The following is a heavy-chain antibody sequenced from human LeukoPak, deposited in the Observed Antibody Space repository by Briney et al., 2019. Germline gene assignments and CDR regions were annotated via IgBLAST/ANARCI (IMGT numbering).Heavy chain of an antibody. CDR2: ISGYNGNT. Sequence: ASVKVSCMASGYTFTSYGISWVRQAPGQGLDGMGWISGYNGNTNYAQKLQGRVTMTTDTSTSTASMELRSLRSDDTAVYYCARGSQSAYCSSTSCCCDYWGQGNLVTVSS. D-gene: IGHD2-2*01. V-gene: IGHV1-18*01. CDR3: ARGSQSAYCSSTSCCCDY. J-gene: IGHJ4*02. CDR1: GYTFTSYG.